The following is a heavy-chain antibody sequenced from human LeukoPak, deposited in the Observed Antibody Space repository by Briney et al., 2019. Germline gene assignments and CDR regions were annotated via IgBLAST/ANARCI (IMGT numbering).Heavy chain of an antibody. CDR1: GGSISSYY. CDR2: IYYSGST. D-gene: IGHD3-3*01. V-gene: IGHV4-59*01. CDR3: ALGVFGVVPDAFDI. J-gene: IGHJ3*02. Sequence: PSETLSLTCTVSGGSISSYYWSWIRQPPGKGLEWIGYIYYSGSTNYNPSLKSRVTISVDTSKNQFSLKLSSVTAADTAVYYCALGVFGVVPDAFDIWGQGTMVTVSS.